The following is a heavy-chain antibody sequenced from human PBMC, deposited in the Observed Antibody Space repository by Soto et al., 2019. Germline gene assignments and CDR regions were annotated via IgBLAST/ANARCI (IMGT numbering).Heavy chain of an antibody. V-gene: IGHV1-2*04. Sequence: ASVKVSCKASGYTFTGYYMHWVRQAPGQGLEWMGWINPNSGGTNYAQKFQGWVTMTRDTSISTAYMELSRLRSDDTAVYYCARGFDTIPHYGMDVWGQGTTVTVSS. CDR3: ARGFDTIPHYGMDV. D-gene: IGHD3-3*01. CDR1: GYTFTGYY. J-gene: IGHJ6*02. CDR2: INPNSGGT.